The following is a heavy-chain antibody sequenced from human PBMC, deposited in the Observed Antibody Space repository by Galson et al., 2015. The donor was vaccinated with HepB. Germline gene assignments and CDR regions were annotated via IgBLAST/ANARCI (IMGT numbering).Heavy chain of an antibody. D-gene: IGHD2-2*01. V-gene: IGHV3-48*02. Sequence: SLRLSCAASGFTFSSYSMNWVRQAPGKGLEWVSYISSSSSTIHYADSVKGRFTISRDNAKNSLYLQMNSLRDEDTAVYYCARAVRKCSSTSCDDYWGQGTLVTVSS. J-gene: IGHJ4*02. CDR2: ISSSSSTI. CDR1: GFTFSSYS. CDR3: ARAVRKCSSTSCDDY.